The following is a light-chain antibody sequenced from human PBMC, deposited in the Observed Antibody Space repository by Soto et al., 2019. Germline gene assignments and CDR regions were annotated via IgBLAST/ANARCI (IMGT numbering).Light chain of an antibody. Sequence: DIVMHQSPLSLPFTPGEPASSSYKSSQSILHSNGYNYLDWYLQKTGQSPQLLIYLGSNRASGVPERFSGSGSGTDFTLTVNRGEAEDGGVYYCMQALQAAPLTFGGGTKVAIK. CDR2: LGS. CDR1: QSILHSNGYNY. J-gene: IGKJ4*01. V-gene: IGKV2-28*01. CDR3: MQALQAAPLT.